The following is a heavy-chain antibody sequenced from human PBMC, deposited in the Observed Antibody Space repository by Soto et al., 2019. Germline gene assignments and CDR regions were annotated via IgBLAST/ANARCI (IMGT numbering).Heavy chain of an antibody. CDR2: ISYDGSNK. D-gene: IGHD2-2*01. V-gene: IGHV3-30-3*01. J-gene: IGHJ6*02. CDR1: GFTFSSYA. CDR3: ARDWAAAAMNDPNYYYYYGMDV. Sequence: PGGSLRLSCAASGFTFSSYAMHWVRQAPGKGLEWVAVISYDGSNKYYADSVKGRFTISRDNSKNTLYLQMNSLRAEDTAVYYCARDWAAAAMNDPNYYYYYGMDVWGQGTTVTVSS.